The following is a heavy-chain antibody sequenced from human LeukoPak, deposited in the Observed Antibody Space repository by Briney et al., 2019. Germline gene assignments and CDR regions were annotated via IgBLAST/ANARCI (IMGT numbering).Heavy chain of an antibody. D-gene: IGHD6-13*01. CDR3: ARRRQQLAY. CDR1: GVSFSGYY. J-gene: IGHJ4*02. CDR2: INHSGST. V-gene: IGHV4-34*01. Sequence: SETLSLTCAVYGVSFSGYYWSWIRQPPGKGLEWIGEINHSGSTNYNPSLKSRVTISVDTSKNQFSLKLSSVTAADTAVYYCARRRQQLAYWGQGTLVTVSS.